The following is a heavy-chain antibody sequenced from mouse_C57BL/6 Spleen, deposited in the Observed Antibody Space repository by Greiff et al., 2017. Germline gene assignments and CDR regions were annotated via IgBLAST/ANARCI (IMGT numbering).Heavy chain of an antibody. Sequence: QVQLQQSGPELVKPGASVKISCKASGYAFSSSWVNWVKPRPGKGLEWIGRIYPGDGDTNYNGKFKGKATLTADKSSSTAYMQLSSLTSEDSAVYFCARRRDYGYDDWFAYWGQGTLVTVSA. V-gene: IGHV1-82*01. J-gene: IGHJ3*01. CDR2: IYPGDGDT. D-gene: IGHD2-2*01. CDR3: ARRRDYGYDDWFAY. CDR1: GYAFSSSW.